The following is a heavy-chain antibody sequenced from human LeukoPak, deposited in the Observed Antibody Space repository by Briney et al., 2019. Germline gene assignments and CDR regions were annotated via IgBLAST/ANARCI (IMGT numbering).Heavy chain of an antibody. V-gene: IGHV1-2*02. Sequence: ASVKVSCKASGYTFTGYYMHWVRQVPGQGLEWMGWINPNSGGTNYAQKFQGRVTMTRDTSISTAYMELSRLRSDDTAVYYCARSRITMVRGVFNWFDPWGQGTLATVSS. CDR2: INPNSGGT. D-gene: IGHD3-10*01. CDR3: ARSRITMVRGVFNWFDP. J-gene: IGHJ5*02. CDR1: GYTFTGYY.